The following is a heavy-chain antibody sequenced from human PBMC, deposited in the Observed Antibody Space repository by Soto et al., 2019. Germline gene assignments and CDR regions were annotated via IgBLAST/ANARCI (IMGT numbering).Heavy chain of an antibody. CDR1: GGSVSSGNYY. Sequence: SETLSLTCTVSGGSVSSGNYYWSWIRQPPGKGLEWIGDVYYTGSTKYNPSLKTRVTISIDASKNQCSLRLNSVTAADTAVYYCASSMYYSDGSNYSPFDYWGQGTLVIVSS. D-gene: IGHD3-22*01. CDR2: VYYTGST. V-gene: IGHV4-61*01. CDR3: ASSMYYSDGSNYSPFDY. J-gene: IGHJ4*02.